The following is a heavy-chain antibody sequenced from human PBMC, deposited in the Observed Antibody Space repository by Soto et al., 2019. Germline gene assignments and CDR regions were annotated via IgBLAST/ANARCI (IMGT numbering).Heavy chain of an antibody. D-gene: IGHD6-19*01. CDR2: ISAYNGNT. Sequence: QVQLVQSGAEVKKPGASVKVSCKASGYTFTSYGISWVRQSPGQGLEWMGWISAYNGNTNYAQKLQGRVTMTTDTATSTAYMELRSVRSDDTAVYYCARAPSDSSGWDYYYYGMDVWGQGTTVTVSS. CDR3: ARAPSDSSGWDYYYYGMDV. J-gene: IGHJ6*02. CDR1: GYTFTSYG. V-gene: IGHV1-18*01.